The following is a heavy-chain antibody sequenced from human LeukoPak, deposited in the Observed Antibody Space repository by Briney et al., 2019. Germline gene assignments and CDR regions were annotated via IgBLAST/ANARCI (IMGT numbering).Heavy chain of an antibody. CDR2: ISAGGST. J-gene: IGHJ1*01. CDR1: GFTISNYG. CDR3: AKDGIAVAGTFEYFQH. Sequence: GGSLRLSCAASGFTISNYGMSWVRQAPGKGLEWVSGISAGGSTYYADSVKGRFTISRDNSKNTLYLQMNSLRAEDTAVYYCAKDGIAVAGTFEYFQHWGQGTLVTVSS. V-gene: IGHV3-23*01. D-gene: IGHD6-19*01.